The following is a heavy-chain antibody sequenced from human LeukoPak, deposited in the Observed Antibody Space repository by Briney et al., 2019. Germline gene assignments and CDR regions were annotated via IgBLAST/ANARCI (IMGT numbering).Heavy chain of an antibody. CDR3: ARPRENGYNYGY. V-gene: IGHV3-74*01. Sequence: GGSLRLSCAASGFTFSRYSMHWVRQAPGKGLVWVFHVNSDGSGTDYADSVKGRFTISRDNAKNTLYLQMNSLRAEDTAVYYCARPRENGYNYGYWGQGTLVTVSS. CDR1: GFTFSRYS. CDR2: VNSDGSGT. J-gene: IGHJ4*02. D-gene: IGHD5-24*01.